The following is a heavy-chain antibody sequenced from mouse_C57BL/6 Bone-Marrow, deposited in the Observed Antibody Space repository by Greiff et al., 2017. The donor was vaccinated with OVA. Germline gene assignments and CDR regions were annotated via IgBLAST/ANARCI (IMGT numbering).Heavy chain of an antibody. CDR1: GFTFSSYG. Sequence: EVKLVESGGDLVKPGGSLKLSCAASGFTFSSYGMSWVRQTPDKRLEWVATISSGGSYTYYPDSVKGRFTISRDNAKNTLYLQMSSLKSEDTAMYYCARRGGSSPFGYWGQGTTLTVSS. D-gene: IGHD1-1*02. CDR2: ISSGGSYT. J-gene: IGHJ2*01. V-gene: IGHV5-6*02. CDR3: ARRGGSSPFGY.